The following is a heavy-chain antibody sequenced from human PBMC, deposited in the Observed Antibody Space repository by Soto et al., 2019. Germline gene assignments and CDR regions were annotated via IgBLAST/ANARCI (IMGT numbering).Heavy chain of an antibody. J-gene: IGHJ4*02. CDR3: APQVVPTATKKP. V-gene: IGHV4-34*12. D-gene: IGHD2-2*01. CDR1: GGSFSCYY. CDR2: IIHTGST. Sequence: SETLSLTCAVYGGSFSCYYWSWIRQPPGKGLEWIGEIIHTGSTNYNPSLKSRVTISIDPSKKQFSLKLSSVTAADTAVYYCAPQVVPTATKKPWGQGTLVTVSS.